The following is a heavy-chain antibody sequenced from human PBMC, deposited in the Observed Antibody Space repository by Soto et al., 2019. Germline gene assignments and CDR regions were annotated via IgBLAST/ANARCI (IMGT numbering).Heavy chain of an antibody. CDR3: ARAGCDGGSCYTLVGLRYGMDV. Sequence: QVQLVESGGGVVQPGRSLRLSWAASGFTFSSYAMYWVRQAPGKGLEGVAVISYDGNNKYYADSVKGRFTISRDNSKNTLYLQMNSLRAEDTAVYYCARAGCDGGSCYTLVGLRYGMDVWGQGTTVTVSS. J-gene: IGHJ6*02. CDR2: ISYDGNNK. CDR1: GFTFSSYA. D-gene: IGHD2-15*01. V-gene: IGHV3-30-3*01.